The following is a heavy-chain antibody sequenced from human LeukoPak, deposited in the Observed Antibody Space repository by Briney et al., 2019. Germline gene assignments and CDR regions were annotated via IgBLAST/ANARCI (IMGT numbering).Heavy chain of an antibody. J-gene: IGHJ6*03. CDR3: ARDIYATVTRGYYYYYMDV. CDR2: IYTSGST. V-gene: IGHV4-61*02. CDR1: GGSISSGYYY. D-gene: IGHD4-17*01. Sequence: PSETLSLTCTVSGGSISSGYYYWSWIRQPAGTGLEWLGRIYTSGSTNYNPSLKSRVTISVNTSKNQFSLKLSSVTAADTAVYYCARDIYATVTRGYYYYYMDVWGKGTTVTISS.